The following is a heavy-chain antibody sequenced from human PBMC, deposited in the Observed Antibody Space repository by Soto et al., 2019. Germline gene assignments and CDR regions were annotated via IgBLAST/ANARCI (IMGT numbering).Heavy chain of an antibody. CDR3: ARDSGDTTLRQWGRSFHY. CDR1: GFTFTNYY. D-gene: IGHD1-1*01. Sequence: ASVKVSCKASGFTFTNYYIHLVRQAPGQRLEWMGLINPSGGGTFYAQKFQGRVTVTRDTSTGTVYMELSNLRSEDTAVYFCARDSGDTTLRQWGRSFHYWGQGTLVTVSS. J-gene: IGHJ4*02. V-gene: IGHV1-46*01. CDR2: INPSGGGT.